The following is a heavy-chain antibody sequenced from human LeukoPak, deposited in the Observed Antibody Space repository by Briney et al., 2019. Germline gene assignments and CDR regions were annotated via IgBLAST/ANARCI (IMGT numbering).Heavy chain of an antibody. Sequence: SETLSLTCAVSGGSITSSSHHWGWVRQPPGKGLEWIGSIYYAGNTYYNPSLKSRLTISVDTSKSQFSLTMSSVTAADTAIYFCTRLSGGVAGDYWGQGTLVTVSS. CDR1: GGSITSSSHH. CDR2: IYYAGNT. J-gene: IGHJ4*02. CDR3: TRLSGGVAGDY. V-gene: IGHV4-39*01. D-gene: IGHD6-19*01.